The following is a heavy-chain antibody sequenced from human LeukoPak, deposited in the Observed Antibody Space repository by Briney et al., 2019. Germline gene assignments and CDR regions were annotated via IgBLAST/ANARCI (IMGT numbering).Heavy chain of an antibody. J-gene: IGHJ5*02. Sequence: GGSLTLSCEASGFTFSGSAIHWVRQSFGKGLEWIGHIDKEKNSYATASAYAVSVEGRFTVSRDDSKNMAYLQMSGLKTEDTALYYCTRDSGTYNWLDPWGQGTLVTVSS. CDR1: GFTFSGSA. CDR2: IDKEKNSYAT. D-gene: IGHD1-26*01. V-gene: IGHV3-73*01. CDR3: TRDSGTYNWLDP.